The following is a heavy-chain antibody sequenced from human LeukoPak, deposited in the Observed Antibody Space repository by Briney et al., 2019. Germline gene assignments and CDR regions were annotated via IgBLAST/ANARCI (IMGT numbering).Heavy chain of an antibody. D-gene: IGHD3-16*01. CDR3: ARDLVTVGGFDY. Sequence: ASVKVSCKASGGTFSSYAISWVRQAPGQGLEWMGIINPSGGSTSYAQKFQGRVTMTRDTSTSTVYMELSSLRSEDTAVYYCARDLVTVGGFDYWGQGTLVTVSS. CDR1: GGTFSSYA. V-gene: IGHV1-46*01. J-gene: IGHJ4*02. CDR2: INPSGGST.